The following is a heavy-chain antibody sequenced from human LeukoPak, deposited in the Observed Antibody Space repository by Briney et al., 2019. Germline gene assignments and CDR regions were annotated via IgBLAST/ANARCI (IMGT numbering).Heavy chain of an antibody. CDR1: GFTFSRYE. V-gene: IGHV3-48*03. J-gene: IGHJ4*02. CDR2: ISSSGSTI. D-gene: IGHD2-21*02. CDR3: AKVGCGGDCYFSFGY. Sequence: GGSLRLSCAASGFTFSRYEMNWVRQAPGKGLEWVSYISSSGSTIYYADSVKGRFTISRDNAKNSLYLQMSSLRAEDTAVYYCAKVGCGGDCYFSFGYWGQGTLVTVSS.